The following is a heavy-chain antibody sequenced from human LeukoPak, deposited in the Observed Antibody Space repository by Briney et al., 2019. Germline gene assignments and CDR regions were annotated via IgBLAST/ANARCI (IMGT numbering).Heavy chain of an antibody. CDR1: GFTFSSYS. V-gene: IGHV3-21*01. CDR2: ISSSSSYI. J-gene: IGHJ4*02. CDR3: AKDSSSWYNYFDY. D-gene: IGHD6-13*01. Sequence: PGGSLRLSCAASGFTFSSYSMNWVRQAPGKGLEWVSSISSSSSYIYYADSVKGRFTISRDNSKNTLYLQMNSLRAEDTAVYYCAKDSSSWYNYFDYWGQRTLVTVSS.